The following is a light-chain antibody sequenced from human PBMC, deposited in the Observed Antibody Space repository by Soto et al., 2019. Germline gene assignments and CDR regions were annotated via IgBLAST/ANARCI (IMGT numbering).Light chain of an antibody. Sequence: LTQPASVSGSPGQSITISCTGTSSDVGAYIYVSWYQHHPGKAPKYMIYDVSKRPSGVPDRFSGSKSGNTASLTISGLQAEDEADYYCCSYAGTYSYVFGTGTKVTVL. CDR2: DVS. V-gene: IGLV2-11*01. CDR3: CSYAGTYSYV. CDR1: SSDVGAYIY. J-gene: IGLJ1*01.